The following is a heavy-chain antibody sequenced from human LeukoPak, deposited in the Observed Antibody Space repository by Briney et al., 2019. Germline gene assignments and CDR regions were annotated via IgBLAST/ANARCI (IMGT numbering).Heavy chain of an antibody. V-gene: IGHV4-4*07. CDR3: ARVITGTTTAFEI. D-gene: IGHD1-7*01. Sequence: SETLSLTCSVSGGSISGYYWTWIRQPAGKGLEWIGRVYTSGSTHYNPSLKTRLTMSVDTSKNQFSLKLSSVTAADTAVYYCARVITGTTTAFEIWGQATMVTVSS. CDR2: VYTSGST. J-gene: IGHJ3*02. CDR1: GGSISGYY.